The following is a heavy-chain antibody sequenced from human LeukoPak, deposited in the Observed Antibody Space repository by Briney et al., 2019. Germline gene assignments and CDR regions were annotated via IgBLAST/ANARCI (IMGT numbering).Heavy chain of an antibody. V-gene: IGHV3-23*01. CDR2: IDNGGGST. D-gene: IGHD6-19*01. CDR1: GFTFSSYA. J-gene: IGHJ4*02. Sequence: PGGSLRLSCAVSGFTFSSYAMSWVRQAPGKGLEWVSAIDNGGGSTNYADSVKGRFTISRDNSKNTLYLQMNSLRAEDTAVYFCAKDKAEIAVAGTWAYYFDYWGQGTLVPVSS. CDR3: AKDKAEIAVAGTWAYYFDY.